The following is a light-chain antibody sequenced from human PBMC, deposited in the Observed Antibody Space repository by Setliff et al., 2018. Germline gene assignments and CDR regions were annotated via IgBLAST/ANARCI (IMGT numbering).Light chain of an antibody. V-gene: IGLV2-8*01. J-gene: IGLJ1*01. CDR2: DVT. Sequence: QSVLAQPPSASGSPGQSVTISCTGTSNDVWGHNYVSWYQQHPGKAPQLIIYDVTTRPSGVPDRFSGSKSGNTASLTVSGLQAEDEADYYCSSYADSNIFLFGTGTKVTVL. CDR1: SNDVWGHNY. CDR3: SSYADSNIFL.